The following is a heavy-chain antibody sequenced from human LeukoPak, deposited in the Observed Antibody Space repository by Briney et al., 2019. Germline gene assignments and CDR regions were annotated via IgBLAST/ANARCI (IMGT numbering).Heavy chain of an antibody. D-gene: IGHD6-13*01. Sequence: SETLSLTCSVSGGSISSYYWSWIRQPPGKGLEWIGYICSSGSTNYNPSLKSRVTISVDTSKNQFSLKLSSVTAADTAVYYCARSIAAAGSSYYFEYWGQGTLVTVSS. J-gene: IGHJ4*02. V-gene: IGHV4-59*01. CDR3: ARSIAAAGSSYYFEY. CDR2: ICSSGST. CDR1: GGSISSYY.